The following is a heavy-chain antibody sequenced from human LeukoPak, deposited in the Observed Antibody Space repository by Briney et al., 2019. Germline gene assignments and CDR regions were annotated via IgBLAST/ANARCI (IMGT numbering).Heavy chain of an antibody. CDR3: AKSPGNVVPATFDF. V-gene: IGHV4-59*11. Sequence: PSETLSLTCTVSGGSISSHFWSWIRQPPGKGLEWIGYIFYSGTTKYNPSLRSRVTISADTSKNQFSLKLSSVTAADTAVYYCAKSPGNVVPATFDFWGQGTLVTVSS. J-gene: IGHJ4*02. CDR1: GGSISSHF. D-gene: IGHD2-15*01. CDR2: IFYSGTT.